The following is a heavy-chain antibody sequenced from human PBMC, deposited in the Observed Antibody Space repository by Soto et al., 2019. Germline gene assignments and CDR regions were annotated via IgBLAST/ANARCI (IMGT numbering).Heavy chain of an antibody. Sequence: ASVKVSCKASGYTFTSYYMHWVRQAPGQGLEWMGIINPSGGSTSYAQKFQGRVTMTRDTSTSTVYMELSSLRSEDTAVYYCAREPPICSSTTCYTAYYSYGMDVWGQATTVPVSS. CDR2: INPSGGST. CDR1: GYTFTSYY. D-gene: IGHD2-2*02. V-gene: IGHV1-46*01. CDR3: AREPPICSSTTCYTAYYSYGMDV. J-gene: IGHJ6*02.